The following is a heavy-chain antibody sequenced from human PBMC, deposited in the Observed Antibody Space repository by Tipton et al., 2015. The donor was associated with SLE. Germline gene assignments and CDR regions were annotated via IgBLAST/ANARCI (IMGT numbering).Heavy chain of an antibody. J-gene: IGHJ6*03. V-gene: IGHV4-59*11. Sequence: TLSLTCTVSGGSISSHYWSWIRQPPGKGLEWIGYIYYSGSTNYNPSLKSRVTISVDTSKNQFSLKLSSVTAADTAVYYCARGRDVNWYYYYYYMDVWGKGTTVTVSS. CDR2: IYYSGST. CDR3: ARGRDVNWYYYYYYMDV. CDR1: GGSISSHY. D-gene: IGHD1-1*01.